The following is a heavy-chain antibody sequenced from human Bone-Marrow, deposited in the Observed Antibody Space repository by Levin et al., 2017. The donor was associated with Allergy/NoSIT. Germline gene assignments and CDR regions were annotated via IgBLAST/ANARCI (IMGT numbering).Heavy chain of an antibody. CDR2: IIPIFGTA. D-gene: IGHD3-22*01. CDR3: ARGPKESYYDSSGYFAYFDY. Sequence: SVKVSCKASGGTFSSYAISWVRQAPGQGLEWMGGIIPIFGTANYAQKFQGRVTITADESTSTAYMELSSLRSEDTAVYYCARGPKESYYDSSGYFAYFDYWGQGTLVTVSS. V-gene: IGHV1-69*13. CDR1: GGTFSSYA. J-gene: IGHJ4*02.